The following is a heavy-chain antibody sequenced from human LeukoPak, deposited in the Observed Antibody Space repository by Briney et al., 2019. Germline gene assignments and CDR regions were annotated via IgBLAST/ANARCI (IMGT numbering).Heavy chain of an antibody. V-gene: IGHV3-74*01. D-gene: IGHD6-13*01. J-gene: IGHJ4*02. CDR1: GFTFSNYW. CDR3: AKGVSSWYYFDY. CDR2: INTDGSST. Sequence: GGSLRLSCAASGFTFSNYWMHWVRHAPGKGLVWVSRINTDGSSTTYADSVKGRFTISRDNAKNTLYLQMNSLRAEDTAVYYCAKGVSSWYYFDYWGQGTLVTVPS.